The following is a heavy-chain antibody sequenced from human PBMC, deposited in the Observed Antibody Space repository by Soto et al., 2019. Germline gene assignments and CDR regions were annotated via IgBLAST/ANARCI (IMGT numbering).Heavy chain of an antibody. V-gene: IGHV4-30-4*01. CDR3: ARDPQGYCTNGVCYTGAFDI. CDR2: IYYSGST. J-gene: IGHJ3*02. Sequence: QVQLQESGPGLVKPSQTLSLTCTVSGGSISSGDYYWSWIRQPPGKGLEWIGYIYYSGSTYYNPSLKSRVTISVDTSKNQFSLKLSSVTAADTALYYCARDPQGYCTNGVCYTGAFDIWGQGTMVTVSS. CDR1: GGSISSGDYY. D-gene: IGHD2-8*01.